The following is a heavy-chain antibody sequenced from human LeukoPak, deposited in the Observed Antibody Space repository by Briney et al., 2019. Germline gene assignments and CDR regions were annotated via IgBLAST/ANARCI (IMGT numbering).Heavy chain of an antibody. D-gene: IGHD6-13*01. CDR3: ARDGRREYSSSRGPMYYFDY. J-gene: IGHJ4*02. CDR2: IYHSGST. Sequence: PSQTLSLTCTVSGGSISSGGYYWSWIRQPPGKGLEWIGYIYHSGSTYYNPSLKSRVTISVDRSKNQFSLKLSSVTAADTAVYYCARDGRREYSSSRGPMYYFDYWGQGTLVTVSS. V-gene: IGHV4-30-2*01. CDR1: GGSISSGGYY.